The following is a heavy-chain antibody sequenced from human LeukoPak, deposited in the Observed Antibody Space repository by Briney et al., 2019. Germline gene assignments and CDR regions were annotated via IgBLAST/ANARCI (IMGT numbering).Heavy chain of an antibody. D-gene: IGHD1-26*01. J-gene: IGHJ6*03. CDR2: INAGNGNT. Sequence: GASVKVSCKASGYTFTGYYMHWVRQAPGQRLEWMGWINAGNGNTKYSQEFQGRVTITRDTSASTAYMELSSLRSEDMAVYYCARGQRDRVGATVSYYYYYMDVWGKGTTVTVSS. CDR3: ARGQRDRVGATVSYYYYYMDV. CDR1: GYTFTGYY. V-gene: IGHV1-3*03.